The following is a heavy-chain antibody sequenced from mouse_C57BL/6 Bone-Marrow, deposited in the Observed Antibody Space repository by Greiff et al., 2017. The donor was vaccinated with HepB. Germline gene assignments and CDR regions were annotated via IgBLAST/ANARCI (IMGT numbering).Heavy chain of an antibody. CDR3: ARKVATNFDV. CDR2: IYPSDSET. J-gene: IGHJ1*03. Sequence: QVQLKQPGAELVRPGSSVKLSCKASGYTFTSYWMDWVKQRPGQGLEWIGNIYPSDSETHYNQKFKDKATLTVDKSSSTAYMQLSSLTSEDSAVYYCARKVATNFDVWGTGTTVTVSS. V-gene: IGHV1-61*01. CDR1: GYTFTSYW. D-gene: IGHD1-1*01.